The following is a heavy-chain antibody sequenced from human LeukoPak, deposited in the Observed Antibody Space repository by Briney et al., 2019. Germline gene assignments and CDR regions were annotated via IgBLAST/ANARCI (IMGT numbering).Heavy chain of an antibody. CDR3: TRDSSGPRPDQLDY. D-gene: IGHD3-22*01. Sequence: ASVKVSCKASGYTFTGYYMHWVRQAPGQGLEWMGWINPNSGGTNYAQKFQGRVTMTRDTSISTAYMELSRLRSDDTAVYYCTRDSSGPRPDQLDYWGQGTLVTVSS. CDR1: GYTFTGYY. CDR2: INPNSGGT. J-gene: IGHJ4*02. V-gene: IGHV1-2*02.